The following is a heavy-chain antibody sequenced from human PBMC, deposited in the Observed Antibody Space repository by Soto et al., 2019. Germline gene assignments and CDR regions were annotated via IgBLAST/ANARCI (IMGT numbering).Heavy chain of an antibody. CDR1: GFTVSSNY. D-gene: IGHD6-13*01. Sequence: PGGSLRLSCAASGFTVSSNYMSWVRQAPGKGLEWVSVIYSGGSTYYADSVKGRFTISRDNSKNTLYLQMNSLRSEDTAVYYCAAAKSSSWTGRLFPSWLDYYGMDVWGQGTTVTVSS. CDR3: AAAKSSSWTGRLFPSWLDYYGMDV. V-gene: IGHV3-66*01. CDR2: IYSGGST. J-gene: IGHJ6*02.